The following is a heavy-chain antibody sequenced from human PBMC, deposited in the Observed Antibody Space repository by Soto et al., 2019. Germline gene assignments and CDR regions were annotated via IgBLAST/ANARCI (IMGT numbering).Heavy chain of an antibody. J-gene: IGHJ5*02. CDR2: IYYSGST. CDR3: ARHATYYDFWSGEGNWFDP. Sequence: PSETLSVTCTVSGGSISSSSYYWGWIRQPPGKGLEWIGSIYYSGSTYYNPSLKSRVTISVDTSKNQFSLKLSSVTAADTAVYYCARHATYYDFWSGEGNWFDPWGQGTLVTVSS. CDR1: GGSISSSSYY. V-gene: IGHV4-39*01. D-gene: IGHD3-3*01.